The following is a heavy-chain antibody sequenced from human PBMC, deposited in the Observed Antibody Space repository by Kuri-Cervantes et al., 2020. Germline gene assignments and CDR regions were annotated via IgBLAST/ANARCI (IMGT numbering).Heavy chain of an antibody. CDR1: GFTFTSSA. CDR2: IVVGSGNT. D-gene: IGHD4-17*01. J-gene: IGHJ4*02. V-gene: IGHV1-58*01. CDR3: ARSRRGMTTVTTRKFHGFDY. Sequence: SVKVSCKASGFTFTSSAVQWVRQARGQRLEWIGWIVVGSGNTNYAQKFQERVTITRDMSTSTAYMELSSLRSEDTAVYYCARSRRGMTTVTTRKFHGFDYWGQGTLVTVSS.